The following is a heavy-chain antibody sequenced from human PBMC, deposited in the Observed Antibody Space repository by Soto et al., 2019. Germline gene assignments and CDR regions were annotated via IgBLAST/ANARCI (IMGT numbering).Heavy chain of an antibody. D-gene: IGHD5-12*01. Sequence: QVQLVQSGAEVKKPGSSVKVSCKASGGTFSSYAISWVRQAPGQGLEWMGGFIPIFGTANYAQKFQGRVTITADESMRTAYIELSSLRSEDTAVYYCARDDYSRVGMDVWGQGTTVTVS. CDR1: GGTFSSYA. CDR3: ARDDYSRVGMDV. J-gene: IGHJ6*02. V-gene: IGHV1-69*01. CDR2: FIPIFGTA.